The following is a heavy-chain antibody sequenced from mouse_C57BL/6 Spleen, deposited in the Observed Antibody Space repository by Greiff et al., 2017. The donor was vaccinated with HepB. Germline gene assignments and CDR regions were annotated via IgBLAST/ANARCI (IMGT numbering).Heavy chain of an antibody. CDR1: GYTFTDYE. V-gene: IGHV1-15*01. CDR3: TRSGGSSYYYAMDY. D-gene: IGHD1-2*01. J-gene: IGHJ4*01. CDR2: IDPETGGT. Sequence: QVQLQQSGAELVRPGASVTLSCKASGYTFTDYEMHWVTQTPVHGLEWIGAIDPETGGTAYNQKFKGKAILTADKSSSTAYMELRSLTSEDSAVYYCTRSGGSSYYYAMDYWGQGTSVTVSS.